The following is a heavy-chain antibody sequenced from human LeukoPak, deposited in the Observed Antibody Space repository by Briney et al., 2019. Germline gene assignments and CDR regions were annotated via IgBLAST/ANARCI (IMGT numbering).Heavy chain of an antibody. Sequence: PGGSLRLSCAASGFTFSSYAMYWVRQAPGKGLEYVSAISSNGGSTYYANSVKGRFTISRDNSKNTLYLQMGSLRAEDMAVYYCARGPYSGYYYFDYWGQGTLVTVSS. V-gene: IGHV3-64*01. J-gene: IGHJ4*02. D-gene: IGHD3-22*01. CDR1: GFTFSSYA. CDR2: ISSNGGST. CDR3: ARGPYSGYYYFDY.